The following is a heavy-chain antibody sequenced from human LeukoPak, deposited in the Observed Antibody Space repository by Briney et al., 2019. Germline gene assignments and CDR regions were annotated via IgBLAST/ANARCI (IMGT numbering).Heavy chain of an antibody. V-gene: IGHV3-9*01. J-gene: IGHJ4*02. CDR1: GFTFDDYA. D-gene: IGHD1-1*01. Sequence: GGSLRLSCAASGFTFDDYAMHWVRQAPGKGLEWVSGISWNSGSIGYADSVKGRFTISRDNAKNSLYLQLNSLRVDDTAVYYCKSGGAAPGSFDYWGQGTLVTVSP. CDR3: KSGGAAPGSFDY. CDR2: ISWNSGSI.